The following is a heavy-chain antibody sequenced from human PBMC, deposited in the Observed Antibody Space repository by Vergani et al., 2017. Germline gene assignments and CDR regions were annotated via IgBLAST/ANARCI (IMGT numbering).Heavy chain of an antibody. J-gene: IGHJ5*02. Sequence: QVQLQESGPGLVKPSETLSLTCTVSGGSISSSSYYWGWIRQPPGKGREWIGSIYYSGSTYYNPSLKSLVTISVNTTKNQFSLKLSSVTAADTAVYYCSTSCYGDWFDPWGQGTLVTVSS. D-gene: IGHD2-2*01. CDR1: GGSISSSSYY. CDR3: STSCYGDWFDP. V-gene: IGHV4-39*07. CDR2: IYYSGST.